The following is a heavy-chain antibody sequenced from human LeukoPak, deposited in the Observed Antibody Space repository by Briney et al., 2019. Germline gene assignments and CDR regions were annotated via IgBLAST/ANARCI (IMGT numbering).Heavy chain of an antibody. CDR2: INPNSGGT. J-gene: IGHJ4*02. Sequence: ASVKVSCTASGYTFTGYYMHWGRQPPGQGLGWMGCINPNSGGTNYAQKFQGRVTMTRDTSISTAYMELSRLRSDDTAVYYCARVNYYDSSGYSLDCWGQGTLVTVSS. CDR3: ARVNYYDSSGYSLDC. D-gene: IGHD3-22*01. V-gene: IGHV1-2*02. CDR1: GYTFTGYY.